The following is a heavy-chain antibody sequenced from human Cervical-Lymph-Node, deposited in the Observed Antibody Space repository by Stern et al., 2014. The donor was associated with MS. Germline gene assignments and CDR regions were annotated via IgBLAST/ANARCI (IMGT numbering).Heavy chain of an antibody. Sequence: VQLVESGPGLVKPSQTLSLTCTVSGASVSSGGYYWSWIRQHPGKGLEWVGYLHHSGTTFYNPSLKSRITISVDTSKNQFSLNLRSVTAADTAVYYCATIPPHIEGAAFEIWGQGTMVTVSS. CDR2: LHHSGTT. D-gene: IGHD1-26*01. CDR3: ATIPPHIEGAAFEI. V-gene: IGHV4-31*03. CDR1: GASVSSGGYY. J-gene: IGHJ3*02.